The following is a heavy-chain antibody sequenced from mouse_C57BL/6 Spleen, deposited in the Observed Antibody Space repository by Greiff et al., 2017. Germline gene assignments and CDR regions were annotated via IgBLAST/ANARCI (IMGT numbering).Heavy chain of an antibody. Sequence: QVQLQQPGGELVRPGSSVKLSCKASGYTFTSYWMHWVKQRPIQGLEWIGNIDPSDSETHYNQKFKDKATLTVDKSSSTAYMQLSSLTSEDSAVYYCAREKGSYFDYWGQGTTLTVSS. V-gene: IGHV1-52*01. CDR3: AREKGSYFDY. CDR1: GYTFTSYW. CDR2: IDPSDSET. J-gene: IGHJ2*01.